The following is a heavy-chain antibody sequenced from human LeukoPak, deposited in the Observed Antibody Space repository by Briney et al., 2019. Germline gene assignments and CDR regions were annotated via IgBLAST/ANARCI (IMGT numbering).Heavy chain of an antibody. CDR2: IYHSGST. CDR3: AREVVLHGYMVRGVKSGLDV. J-gene: IGHJ6*02. CDR1: DGSVSSYY. Sequence: SETLSLTCTVSDGSVSSYYWSWIRQSPGRGLEWIGYIYHSGSTNYNPSLKSRVTMSVDTSKNQFSLKLTSLTAADSALYYCAREVVLHGYMVRGVKSGLDVWGQGTTVTVSS. D-gene: IGHD3-10*01. V-gene: IGHV4-59*02.